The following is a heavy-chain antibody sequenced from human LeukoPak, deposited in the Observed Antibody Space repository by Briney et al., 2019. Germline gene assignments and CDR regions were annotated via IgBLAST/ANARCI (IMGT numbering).Heavy chain of an antibody. J-gene: IGHJ4*02. CDR3: AKRSAESSGYFNY. Sequence: SETLSLTCTVSHGSISSYYWSWIRQPPGKGLEWIGYIYYSGSTNYNPSLKSRVTISVDTSKNQFSLKLSSVTAADTAVYYCAKRSAESSGYFNYWGQGILVTVSS. D-gene: IGHD6-19*01. CDR1: HGSISSYY. V-gene: IGHV4-59*01. CDR2: IYYSGST.